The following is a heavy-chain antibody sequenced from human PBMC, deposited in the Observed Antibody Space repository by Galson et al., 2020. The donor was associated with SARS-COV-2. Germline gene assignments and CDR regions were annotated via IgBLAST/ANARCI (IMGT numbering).Heavy chain of an antibody. CDR1: GASFSVYY. J-gene: IGHJ4*02. D-gene: IGHD3-22*01. V-gene: IGHV4-34*01. CDR3: ARGTRDITMIVVVMAAVSCHFDL. CDR2: VNHRGST. Sequence: SQSSETLSLTCAVYGASFSVYYWSWIRQPPGRGLEWIGEVNHRGSTSYNPSPESRDRISLDASKKQFSLKLSSVTAAGSGVCYCARGTRDITMIVVVMAAVSCHFDLWGQGSLVTVSS.